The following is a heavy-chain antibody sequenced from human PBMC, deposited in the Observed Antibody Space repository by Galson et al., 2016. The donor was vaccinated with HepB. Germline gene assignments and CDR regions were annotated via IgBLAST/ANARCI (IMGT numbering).Heavy chain of an antibody. V-gene: IGHV4-39*01. D-gene: IGHD1-1*01. CDR2: IFYTGTT. CDR1: GDSIRSDSDY. Sequence: SETLSLTCIVSGDSIRSDSDYWGWVRQSPGKGLEWIGSIFYTGTTYYNPSLKSRLTIFLDTSSNQFSLRLRSVTAADTALYSCARHGELDSDRGWFDPWGQGTLVTVPS. J-gene: IGHJ5*02. CDR3: ARHGELDSDRGWFDP.